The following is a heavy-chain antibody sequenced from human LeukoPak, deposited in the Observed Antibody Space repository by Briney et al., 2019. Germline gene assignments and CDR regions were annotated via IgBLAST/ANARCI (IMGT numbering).Heavy chain of an antibody. J-gene: IGHJ4*02. CDR1: GYTFTACY. D-gene: IGHD3-22*01. CDR3: ARDDYYYENSGPGD. CDR2: INPNSGGT. V-gene: IGHV1-2*02. Sequence: GASVTVSCKASGYTFTACYMHWVRQAPGQGLEWMGWINPNSGGTNYAQKFQGRVTMTRDTSISTAYMELSSLISDDTAVYYCARDDYYYENSGPGDWGQGTLVTVSS.